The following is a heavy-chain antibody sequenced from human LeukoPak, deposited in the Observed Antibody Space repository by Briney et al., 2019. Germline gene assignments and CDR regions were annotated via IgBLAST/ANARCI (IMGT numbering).Heavy chain of an antibody. J-gene: IGHJ3*02. CDR1: GGSFSDYY. Sequence: SETLSLTCAVSGGSFSDYYWSWIRQSPIKGLEWIGEINHSGSTHYNPSLKSRVTISVDTSKNQFSLRLTSVTAADTAVYYCASDSGGRRDAFNIWGQGTMVTVSS. D-gene: IGHD2-21*01. CDR2: INHSGST. CDR3: ASDSGGRRDAFNI. V-gene: IGHV4-34*01.